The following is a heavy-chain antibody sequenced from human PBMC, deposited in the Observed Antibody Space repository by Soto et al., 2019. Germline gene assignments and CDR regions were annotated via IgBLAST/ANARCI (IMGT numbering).Heavy chain of an antibody. CDR3: AKATTVTTDFQH. Sequence: GGSLRLSCAASGFTFDDYAMHWVRQAPGKGLEWVSGISWNSGSIGYADSVKGRFTISRDNAKNSLYLQMNSLRAEDTALYYCAKATTVTTDFQHWGQGT. J-gene: IGHJ1*01. CDR2: ISWNSGSI. D-gene: IGHD4-17*01. CDR1: GFTFDDYA. V-gene: IGHV3-9*01.